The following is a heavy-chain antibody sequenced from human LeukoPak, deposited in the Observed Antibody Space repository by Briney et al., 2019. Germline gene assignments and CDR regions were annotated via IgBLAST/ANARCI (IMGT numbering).Heavy chain of an antibody. D-gene: IGHD3-10*01. Sequence: AETLSLTCSVSGDSITGYYWGWIRQLPGKGLEWIGNIYYTGNTYYNSSLKSRVTISLDTSKNQFSLKLSSVTAADTAVYYCARLSLLWFGKVDYWGQGTLVTVSS. CDR3: ARLSLLWFGKVDY. CDR1: GDSITGYY. CDR2: IYYTGNT. V-gene: IGHV4-39*07. J-gene: IGHJ4*02.